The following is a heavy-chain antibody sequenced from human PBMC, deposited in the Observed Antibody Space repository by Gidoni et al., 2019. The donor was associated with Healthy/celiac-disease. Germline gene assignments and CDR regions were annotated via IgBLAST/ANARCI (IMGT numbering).Heavy chain of an antibody. CDR1: VFTFIRYG. Sequence: QVQLVGSGGGVVQPGRSLRLSCAASVFTFIRYGMHWVRQAPGKGLEWVAVIWYDGSNKYYADSVKGRFTISRDNSKNTLYLQMNSLRAEDTAVYYCARNYDYWGQGTLVTVSS. CDR2: IWYDGSNK. V-gene: IGHV3-33*01. CDR3: ARNYDY. J-gene: IGHJ4*02.